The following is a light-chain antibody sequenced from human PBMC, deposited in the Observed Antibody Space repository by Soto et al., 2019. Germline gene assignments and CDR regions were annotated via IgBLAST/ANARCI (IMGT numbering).Light chain of an antibody. J-gene: IGKJ3*01. Sequence: EIVLTQSPGTLSLSPGERATLSCRVSQSVSSSYLAWYQQKPGQAPRLLIYGASSRATDIPDRFSGSGSGTDFTLTISRLEPEDFAVYYCQQYGSSLFTFGPGTKVDIK. V-gene: IGKV3-20*01. CDR1: QSVSSSY. CDR3: QQYGSSLFT. CDR2: GAS.